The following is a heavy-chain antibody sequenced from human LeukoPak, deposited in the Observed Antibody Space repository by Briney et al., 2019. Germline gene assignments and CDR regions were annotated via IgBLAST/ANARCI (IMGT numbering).Heavy chain of an antibody. V-gene: IGHV1-18*01. Sequence: ASVKVSCKTSGYIFTSYGINWVRQAPGQGLEWMGWLSAYNGNTKYAQKLQDRVTMTTDTFTSTAYMELSRLRSDDTAVYYCARVQWDDYVWGSYAFDIWGQGTMVTVSS. CDR2: LSAYNGNT. CDR1: GYIFTSYG. D-gene: IGHD3-16*01. CDR3: ARVQWDDYVWGSYAFDI. J-gene: IGHJ3*02.